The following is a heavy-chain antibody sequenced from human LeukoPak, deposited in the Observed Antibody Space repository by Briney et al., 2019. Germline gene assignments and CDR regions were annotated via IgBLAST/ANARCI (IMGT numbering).Heavy chain of an antibody. CDR1: GLPFNDY. V-gene: IGHV3-11*03. CDR3: ARGMTVLKL. CDR2: ISSSESYI. Sequence: GGSLRLSCAASGLPFNDYMTWIRQAPGKGLEWLSYISSSESYISYADSVKGRFTISRDNAKNLLYLQMNSLRAEDTAVYYCARGMTVLKLWGQGTLVTVSS. J-gene: IGHJ4*02.